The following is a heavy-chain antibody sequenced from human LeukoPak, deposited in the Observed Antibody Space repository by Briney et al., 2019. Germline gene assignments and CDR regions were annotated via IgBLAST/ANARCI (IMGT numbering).Heavy chain of an antibody. Sequence: SETLSHTSVVSGYSISSGYYWGWIRQPPGKGLEWIGSIYHSGSTYYNPSLKSRVTISVDTSKNQFSLKLSSVTAADTAVYYCARLGDYREYWGQGTLVTVSS. J-gene: IGHJ4*02. CDR2: IYHSGST. V-gene: IGHV4-38-2*01. D-gene: IGHD4-17*01. CDR3: ARLGDYREY. CDR1: GYSISSGYY.